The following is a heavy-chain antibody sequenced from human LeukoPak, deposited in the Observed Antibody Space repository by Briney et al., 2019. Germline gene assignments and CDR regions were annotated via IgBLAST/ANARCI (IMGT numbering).Heavy chain of an antibody. Sequence: SETLSLTCTVSGGSISSYCWSWIRQPPGKGLEWIGYIYYSGSTNYNPSLKSRVTISVDTSKNQFSLKLSSVTAADTAVYYCARTYYYDSSGYYGDYVFDYWGQGTLVTVSS. V-gene: IGHV4-59*01. J-gene: IGHJ4*02. CDR2: IYYSGST. D-gene: IGHD3-22*01. CDR3: ARTYYYDSSGYYGDYVFDY. CDR1: GGSISSYC.